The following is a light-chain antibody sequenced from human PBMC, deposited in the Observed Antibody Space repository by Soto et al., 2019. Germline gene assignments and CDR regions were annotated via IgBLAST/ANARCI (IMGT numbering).Light chain of an antibody. V-gene: IGLV1-47*02. CDR2: SIN. Sequence: QSVLTQPPSASGTPGQRVTISCSGSSSNIGSNYVYWYQQLPGTAPKLLIYSINQRPSGVPDRFSGSKSGTSASLAISGLRSEDEADYYCAAWDDSLSGYVFGTGTKLTVL. CDR3: AAWDDSLSGYV. J-gene: IGLJ1*01. CDR1: SSNIGSNY.